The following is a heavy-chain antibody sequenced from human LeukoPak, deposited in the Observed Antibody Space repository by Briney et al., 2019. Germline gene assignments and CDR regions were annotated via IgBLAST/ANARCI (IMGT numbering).Heavy chain of an antibody. CDR3: AREGQWLPDWFDP. V-gene: IGHV4-4*02. Sequence: SGTLSLTCGLSGGSISNTNWWTWVRQPPGKGLEWIGEVNLQGSTNYNPSLKSRVAISVDKSENHISLKLTSVTAADTAVYYCAREGQWLPDWFDPWGQGTLVTVSS. CDR2: VNLQGST. CDR1: GGSISNTNW. J-gene: IGHJ5*02. D-gene: IGHD6-19*01.